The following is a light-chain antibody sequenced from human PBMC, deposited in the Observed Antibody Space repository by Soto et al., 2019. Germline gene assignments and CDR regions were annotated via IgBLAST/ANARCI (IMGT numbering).Light chain of an antibody. V-gene: IGKV1-5*03. CDR1: QIINKW. Sequence: DILLTQSPSTLSSSVGDRVTISCRASQIINKWLAWYQHKPGKAPNLLIYEVSTVHRGVPSRFSGSGPGTEFPLPFAALRLDDFATYYGKRDSGDRATFGQGTKVDI. J-gene: IGKJ1*01. CDR3: KRDSGDRAT. CDR2: EVS.